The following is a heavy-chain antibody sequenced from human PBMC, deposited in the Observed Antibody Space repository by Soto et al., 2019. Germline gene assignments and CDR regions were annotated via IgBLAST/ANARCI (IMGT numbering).Heavy chain of an antibody. CDR3: ARGSSRVAYCGGDCYSDAFDI. D-gene: IGHD2-21*02. CDR2: ISAYNGNT. V-gene: IGHV1-18*01. Sequence: ASVKVSCKASGYTFTSYGISWVRQAPGQGLEWMGWISAYNGNTNYAQKLQGRVTMTTDTSTSTAYMELRSPRSDDTAVYYCARGSSRVAYCGGDCYSDAFDIWGQGTMVTVSS. J-gene: IGHJ3*02. CDR1: GYTFTSYG.